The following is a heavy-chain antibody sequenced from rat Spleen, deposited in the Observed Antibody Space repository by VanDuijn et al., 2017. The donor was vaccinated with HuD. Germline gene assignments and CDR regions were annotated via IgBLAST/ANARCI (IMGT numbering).Heavy chain of an antibody. CDR3: TRSHPGVMDA. Sequence: QVQLKESGPGLVQPSQTLSLTCTVSGFSLTSYNVHWVRQPTGKGLEWMGVIWTGGGTDYNSALKSRLSISRDTSKSQVFLKMNSLQTEDTAIYFCTRSHPGVMDAWGQGASVTVSS. V-gene: IGHV2-30*01. CDR2: IWTGGGT. CDR1: GFSLTSYN. D-gene: IGHD3-2*01. J-gene: IGHJ4*01.